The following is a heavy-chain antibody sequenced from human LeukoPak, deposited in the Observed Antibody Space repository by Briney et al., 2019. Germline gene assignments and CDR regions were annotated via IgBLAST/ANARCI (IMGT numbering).Heavy chain of an antibody. Sequence: PSETLSLTCTVSGGSISSYYWSWIRQPPGKGLEWIGYIYYSGSTNYNPSLKSRVTISVDTSKNQFSLKLSSVTAADTAVYYCARVVITFGGVIHPANFDYWGQGTLVTVSS. CDR2: IYYSGST. CDR1: GGSISSYY. V-gene: IGHV4-59*08. J-gene: IGHJ4*02. D-gene: IGHD3-16*02. CDR3: ARVVITFGGVIHPANFDY.